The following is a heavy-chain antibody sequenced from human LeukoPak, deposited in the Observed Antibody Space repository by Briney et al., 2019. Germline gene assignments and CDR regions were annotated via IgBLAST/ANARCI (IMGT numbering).Heavy chain of an antibody. CDR1: GGTFSSYT. Sequence: SVKVSCKASGGTFSSYTISWVRQAPGQGLEWMGRIIPILGIANYAQKFQGRVTITADKSTSTAYMELSSLRSEDTAVYCCARDTEGAVDVPYNWFDPWGQGTLVTVSS. D-gene: IGHD1-26*01. CDR3: ARDTEGAVDVPYNWFDP. J-gene: IGHJ5*02. CDR2: IIPILGIA. V-gene: IGHV1-69*04.